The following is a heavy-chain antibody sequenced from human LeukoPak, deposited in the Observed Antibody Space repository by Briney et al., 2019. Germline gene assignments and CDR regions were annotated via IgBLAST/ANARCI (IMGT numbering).Heavy chain of an antibody. CDR2: IIPIFGTA. V-gene: IGHV1-69*06. D-gene: IGHD3-10*01. CDR3: ARGGDGSGSDYYYYYYMDV. Sequence: SVKLSCKASGCTFSIYAISWVRHAPGQGLEWMGGIIPIFGTANHAQKFQGRVTMNADKSTSTAYMELSSVRSEDTAVYYCARGGDGSGSDYYYYYYMDVWGKGTTVTVSS. J-gene: IGHJ6*03. CDR1: GCTFSIYA.